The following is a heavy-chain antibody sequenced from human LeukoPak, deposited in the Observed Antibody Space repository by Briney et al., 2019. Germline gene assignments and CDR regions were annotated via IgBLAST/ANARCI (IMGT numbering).Heavy chain of an antibody. V-gene: IGHV4-31*03. J-gene: IGHJ3*02. CDR2: IYYSGST. Sequence: SQTLSLTCTVSGGSISSGGYYWSWIRQHPGTGLEWIGYIYYSGSTYYNPSLKSRVTISVDTSKNQFSLKLSSVTAADTAVYYCARVANYYDSSGYYSNDAFDIWGRGTMVTVSS. CDR3: ARVANYYDSSGYYSNDAFDI. CDR1: GGSISSGGYY. D-gene: IGHD3-22*01.